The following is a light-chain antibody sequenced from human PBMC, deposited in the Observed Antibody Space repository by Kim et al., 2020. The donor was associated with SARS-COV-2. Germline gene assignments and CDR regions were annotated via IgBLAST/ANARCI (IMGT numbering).Light chain of an antibody. CDR2: GKN. Sequence: SELPQDPAVSVALGQTVRITCQGDSLRSYYATWYQQRPGQAPIVVIYGKNNRPSGIPDRFSGSSSGNTASLTITGTQAGDEADYYCNSRDSSDNVVFGGGTKVTVL. CDR1: SLRSYY. V-gene: IGLV3-19*01. CDR3: NSRDSSDNVV. J-gene: IGLJ2*01.